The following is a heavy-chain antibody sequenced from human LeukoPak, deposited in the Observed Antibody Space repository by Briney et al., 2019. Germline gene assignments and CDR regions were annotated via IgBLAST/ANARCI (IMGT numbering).Heavy chain of an antibody. CDR3: ARGQYFKILTGSFQY. D-gene: IGHD3-9*01. Sequence: GASVKVSCKASGYTFTGYYMHWVRQAPGQGLEWMGWINPNSGGTNYAQKFQGRVTMTRDTSISTAYMELSRLRSDDTAYYYCARGQYFKILTGSFQYWGQGTLVTVSS. CDR1: GYTFTGYY. CDR2: INPNSGGT. J-gene: IGHJ4*02. V-gene: IGHV1-2*02.